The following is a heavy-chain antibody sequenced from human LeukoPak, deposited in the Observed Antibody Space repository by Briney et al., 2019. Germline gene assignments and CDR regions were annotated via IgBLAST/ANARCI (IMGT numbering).Heavy chain of an antibody. CDR3: ARARDGYNSWNFDY. CDR1: GGAFSSYA. Sequence: GSSVKVSFKASGGAFSSYAISWVRPATGQGVEWMGRIIPIFGTANYAQKFQGRVTITTDESTSTAYMELSSLRSEDTAVYYCARARDGYNSWNFDYWGQGTLVTVSS. D-gene: IGHD5-24*01. V-gene: IGHV1-69*05. J-gene: IGHJ4*02. CDR2: IIPIFGTA.